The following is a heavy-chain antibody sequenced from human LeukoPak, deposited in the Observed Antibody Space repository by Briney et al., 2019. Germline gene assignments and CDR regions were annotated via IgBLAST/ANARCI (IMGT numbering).Heavy chain of an antibody. D-gene: IGHD1-26*01. J-gene: IGHJ4*02. Sequence: SETRSLTCTVSGGSISRSIYHWGWIRQPPGKGLEWIGSIYYSGSTYYNPSLKSRVTISVDTSKNQFSLKLNSVTAADTAVYYCGSLSGSYSRGYFDYWGQGTLVPVSS. CDR1: GGSISRSIYH. CDR2: IYYSGST. CDR3: GSLSGSYSRGYFDY. V-gene: IGHV4-39*01.